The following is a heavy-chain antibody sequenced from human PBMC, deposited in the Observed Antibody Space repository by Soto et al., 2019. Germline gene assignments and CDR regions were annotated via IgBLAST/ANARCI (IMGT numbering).Heavy chain of an antibody. Sequence: QVQLVESGGGLVKPGGSLRLACAASGFIFGDSYMSWFRQAPGKGLEWLSYISGGSSYTNYADSVKGRFTISRDNAKRSLYLEMNSLRADDTAVYYCAKTIVAASGYYFDHWGQGNLVTVSS. CDR3: AKTIVAASGYYFDH. J-gene: IGHJ4*02. D-gene: IGHD2-21*01. CDR2: ISGGSSYT. CDR1: GFIFGDSY. V-gene: IGHV3-11*06.